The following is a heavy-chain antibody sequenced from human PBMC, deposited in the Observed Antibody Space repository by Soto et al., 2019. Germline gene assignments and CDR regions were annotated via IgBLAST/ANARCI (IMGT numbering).Heavy chain of an antibody. D-gene: IGHD3-16*02. CDR2: ISAYNGNT. CDR3: ARQAGYPDHAFDI. V-gene: IGHV1-18*01. CDR1: GYTFTSYG. Sequence: ASVKVSCKASGYTFTSYGISWVRQAPGQGLEWMGWISAYNGNTNYAQKFQGWVTMTRDTSISTAYMELSRLRSDDTAVYYCARQAGYPDHAFDIWGQGTMVTVSS. J-gene: IGHJ3*02.